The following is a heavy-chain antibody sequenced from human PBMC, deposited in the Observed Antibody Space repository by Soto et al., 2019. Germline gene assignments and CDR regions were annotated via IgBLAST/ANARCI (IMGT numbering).Heavy chain of an antibody. CDR1: GFSLSNARMG. V-gene: IGHV2-26*01. Sequence: QVTLKESGPGLVKPTETLTLTCTVSGFSLSNARMGVSWIRQPPGNALEWLAHIFSNDEQSYSTSLKSRLTNSQDKATCRVVLTMTNMDPVDTATYYCARIRGGILTGYYPTPIPFDYWGQGTMVTVSS. D-gene: IGHD3-9*01. CDR3: ARIRGGILTGYYPTPIPFDY. J-gene: IGHJ4*02. CDR2: IFSNDEQ.